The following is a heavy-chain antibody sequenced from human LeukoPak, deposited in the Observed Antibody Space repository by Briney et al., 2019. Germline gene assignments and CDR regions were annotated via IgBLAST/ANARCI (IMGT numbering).Heavy chain of an antibody. CDR3: ARDSYYGSGSYDY. CDR1: GFTFSSYG. J-gene: IGHJ4*02. Sequence: GRSLRLSCAASGFTFSSYGMHWVRQAPGKGLEWVGRTRNKANSYTTEYAASVKGRFTISRDDSKNSLYLQMNSLKTEDTAVYYCARDSYYGSGSYDYWGQGTLVTVSS. V-gene: IGHV3-72*01. D-gene: IGHD3-10*01. CDR2: TRNKANSYTT.